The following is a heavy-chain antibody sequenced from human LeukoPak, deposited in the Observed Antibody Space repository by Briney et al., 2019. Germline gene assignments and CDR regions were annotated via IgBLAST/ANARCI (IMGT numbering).Heavy chain of an antibody. V-gene: IGHV3-7*01. CDR1: GFAFNTYS. J-gene: IGHJ4*02. D-gene: IGHD3-16*01. Sequence: PGGSLRLSCAASGFAFNTYSMNWVRQAPGKGLEWVANIKHDGSEKYYVDSVKGRFSISRDNAKKSLYLQMNSLRAEDTAVYYCARALSHCLDYWGQGTLVTVSS. CDR3: ARALSHCLDY. CDR2: IKHDGSEK.